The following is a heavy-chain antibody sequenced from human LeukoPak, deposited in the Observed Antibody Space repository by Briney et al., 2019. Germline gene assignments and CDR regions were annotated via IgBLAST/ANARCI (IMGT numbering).Heavy chain of an antibody. V-gene: IGHV3-11*01. CDR1: GFTFSDYY. Sequence: PGGSLRLSCAASGFTFSDYYMSWIRQAPGKGLEWVSYISSSGSTIYYADSVKGRFTISRDNAKNSLYLQMNSLRAEDTAVYYCARVAAAGTYYYYYMDVWGKGTTVTVPS. CDR3: ARVAAAGTYYYYYMDV. D-gene: IGHD6-13*01. J-gene: IGHJ6*03. CDR2: ISSSGSTI.